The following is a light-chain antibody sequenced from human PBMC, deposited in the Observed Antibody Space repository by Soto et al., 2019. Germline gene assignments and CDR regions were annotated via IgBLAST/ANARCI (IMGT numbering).Light chain of an antibody. J-gene: IGLJ3*02. V-gene: IGLV2-14*01. CDR3: SSYTSSSTPLV. Sequence: QSVLTQPASVSGSPGQSITISCTGTSSDVGGYNYVSWYQQHPGKAPKLMIYDVTNRPSGVSNRFSGSKSGNTASLTISGLQAEDEADYYCSSYTSSSTPLVFGGGTKLTVL. CDR1: SSDVGGYNY. CDR2: DVT.